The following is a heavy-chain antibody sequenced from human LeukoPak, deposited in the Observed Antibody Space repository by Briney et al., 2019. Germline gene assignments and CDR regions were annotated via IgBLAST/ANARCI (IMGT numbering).Heavy chain of an antibody. D-gene: IGHD6-19*01. Sequence: SVKVSCTASGGTFSSYAISWVRQAPGQGLEWMGGIIPIFGTANYAQKFQGRVTITADESTSTAYMELSSLRSEDTAVYYCARSHSRAVVGREFDYWGQGTLVTVSS. V-gene: IGHV1-69*01. CDR3: ARSHSRAVVGREFDY. CDR2: IIPIFGTA. CDR1: GGTFSSYA. J-gene: IGHJ4*02.